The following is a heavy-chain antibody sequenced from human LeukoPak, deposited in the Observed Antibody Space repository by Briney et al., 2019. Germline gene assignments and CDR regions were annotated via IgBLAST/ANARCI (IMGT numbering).Heavy chain of an antibody. J-gene: IGHJ6*03. CDR3: AKEGKTYYDFWSGYYDYYYYMDV. V-gene: IGHV3-23*01. D-gene: IGHD3-3*01. CDR1: GFTFSSYA. Sequence: GGSLRLSCAASGFTFSSYAMSWVRQAPGKGLEWVSAIIGSGGSTYYADSVKGRFTISRDNSKNTLYLQMNSLRAEDTAVYYCAKEGKTYYDFWSGYYDYYYYMDVWGKGTTVTVSS. CDR2: IIGSGGST.